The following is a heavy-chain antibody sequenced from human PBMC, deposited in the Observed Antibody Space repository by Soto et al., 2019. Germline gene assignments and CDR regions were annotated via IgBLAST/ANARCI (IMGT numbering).Heavy chain of an antibody. CDR1: GYTFTSFG. J-gene: IGHJ4*02. V-gene: IGHV1-18*04. CDR3: ARTGPYYNDTTGYYPFIFDY. Sequence: GASVKVSCKASGYTFTSFGISWVRQARGQGLEWLGWISVQNGDTEFPQSLQGRVTLTTDTSTSTAYLELRSLTSADSAVYYCARTGPYYNDTTGYYPFIFDYWGLGSRVTVSS. CDR2: ISVQNGDT. D-gene: IGHD3-22*01.